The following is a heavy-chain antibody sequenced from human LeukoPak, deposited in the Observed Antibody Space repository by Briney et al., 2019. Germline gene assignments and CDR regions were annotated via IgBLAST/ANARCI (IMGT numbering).Heavy chain of an antibody. CDR1: GFTFTDYT. CDR2: IDSTSNYI. Sequence: KSGGSLRLSCEASGFTFTDYTTNWVRQAPGKGLEWVSSIDSTSNYIYYADSVKGRFTISRDNAKNSFFLQMNSLRVEDAAVYYCARSLPAPPGAITFYDYWGQGTLVTVSS. CDR3: ARSLPAPPGAITFYDY. J-gene: IGHJ4*02. V-gene: IGHV3-21*01. D-gene: IGHD1-26*01.